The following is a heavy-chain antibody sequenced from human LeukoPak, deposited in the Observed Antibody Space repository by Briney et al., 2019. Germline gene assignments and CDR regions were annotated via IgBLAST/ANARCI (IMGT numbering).Heavy chain of an antibody. CDR2: INHSGST. CDR3: ARGQHKFRYKPFPFDY. Sequence: SETLSLTCAVYGGSFSGYYWSWIRQPPGNGLEWIGEINHSGSTNYNPSLKSRVTISVDTSKNQFSLKLSSVTAADTAVYYCARGQHKFRYKPFPFDYWGQGTLVTVSS. CDR1: GGSFSGYY. V-gene: IGHV4-34*01. J-gene: IGHJ4*02. D-gene: IGHD1-14*01.